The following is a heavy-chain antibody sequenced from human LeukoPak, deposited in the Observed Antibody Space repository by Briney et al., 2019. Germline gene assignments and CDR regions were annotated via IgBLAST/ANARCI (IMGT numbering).Heavy chain of an antibody. CDR2: IIPIFGTA. J-gene: IGHJ4*02. V-gene: IGHV1-69*05. Sequence: SVKISCKASGGTFSSYAISWVRQAPGQGLEWMGGIIPIFGTANYAQKFQGRVTITTDESTSTAYMELSSLRSEDTAVYYCARGGVATVKFDYWGQGTLVTVSS. D-gene: IGHD5-12*01. CDR1: GGTFSSYA. CDR3: ARGGVATVKFDY.